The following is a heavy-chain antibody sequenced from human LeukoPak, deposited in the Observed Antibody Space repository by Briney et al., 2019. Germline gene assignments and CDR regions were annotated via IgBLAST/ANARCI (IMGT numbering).Heavy chain of an antibody. CDR1: GFTFSSYA. J-gene: IGHJ5*02. D-gene: IGHD1-14*01. CDR3: AKHSSGNWNHPRWFDP. V-gene: IGHV3-23*01. CDR2: ISGSGGST. Sequence: GGSLRLSCAASGFTFSSYAMSWVRQAPGKGLEWVSAISGSGGSTYYADSVKGRFTISRDNSKNTLYLQMNSLRAEDTAVYYCAKHSSGNWNHPRWFDPWGQGTLVTVSS.